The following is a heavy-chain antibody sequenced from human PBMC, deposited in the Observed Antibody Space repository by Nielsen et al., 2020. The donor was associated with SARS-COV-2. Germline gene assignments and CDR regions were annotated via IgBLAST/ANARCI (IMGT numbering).Heavy chain of an antibody. CDR3: ARRGLEYCGGDCYSNGMDV. Sequence: GSLRLSCTVSGGSISSSSYYWGWIRQPPGKGLEWIGSIYYSGSTYYNPSLKSRVTISVDTSKNQFSLKLSSVTAADTAVYYCARRGLEYCGGDCYSNGMDVLGQGTTVTVSS. J-gene: IGHJ6*02. CDR2: IYYSGST. V-gene: IGHV4-39*01. CDR1: GGSISSSSYY. D-gene: IGHD2-21*02.